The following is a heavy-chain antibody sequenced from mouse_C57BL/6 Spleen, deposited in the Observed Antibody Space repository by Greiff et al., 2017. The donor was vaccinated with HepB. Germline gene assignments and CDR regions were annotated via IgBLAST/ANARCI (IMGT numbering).Heavy chain of an antibody. Sequence: EVQLQQSGPELVKPGASVKISCKASGYSFTGYYMHWVKQSSEKSLEWIGEINPSTGGTSYNQKFKGKATLTVDKSSSTAYMQLKSLTSEDSAVYYCARSPGGYFDYWGQGTTLTVSS. V-gene: IGHV1-43*01. CDR3: ARSPGGYFDY. CDR1: GYSFTGYY. J-gene: IGHJ2*01. CDR2: INPSTGGT.